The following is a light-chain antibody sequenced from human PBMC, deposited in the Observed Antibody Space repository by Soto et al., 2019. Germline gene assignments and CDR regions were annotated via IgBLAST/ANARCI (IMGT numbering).Light chain of an antibody. Sequence: QPVLTQSPSASAPLGASVKLTCTLSSGHSTYAIAWHQQQSEKGPRFLMKINSDGSHSKGDGIFDRFSGSSSGAERHLTISSLQSEDEADYYCQSWGTGIQVFGGGTQLTVL. V-gene: IGLV4-69*01. CDR1: SGHSTYA. CDR2: INSDGSH. CDR3: QSWGTGIQV. J-gene: IGLJ3*02.